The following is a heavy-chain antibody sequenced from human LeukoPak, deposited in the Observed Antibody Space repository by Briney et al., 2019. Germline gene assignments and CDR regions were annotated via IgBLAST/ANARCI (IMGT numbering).Heavy chain of an antibody. J-gene: IGHJ4*02. CDR2: IYYSGST. V-gene: IGHV4-39*07. CDR1: GGSISSSSYY. Sequence: KPSETLSLTCTVSGGSISSSSYYWGWIRQPPGKGLEWIGSIYYSGSTYYNPSLKSRVTISVDTSKNQFSLKLSSVTAADTAVYYCARGRIQLWELWGQGTLVTVSS. D-gene: IGHD5-18*01. CDR3: ARGRIQLWEL.